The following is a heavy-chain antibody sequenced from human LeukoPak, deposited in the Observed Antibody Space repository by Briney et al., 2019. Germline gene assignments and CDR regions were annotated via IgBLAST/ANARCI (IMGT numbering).Heavy chain of an antibody. J-gene: IGHJ5*02. D-gene: IGHD2-21*01. CDR2: INPNSGGT. CDR3: ARGGPIVVVPRGNWFDP. CDR1: GYTFTGYY. Sequence: ASVKVSCKASGYTFTGYYIHWVRQAPGQGLEWMGWINPNSGGTNYAQKFQGRVTMTRDTSISTAYMELSRLRSDDTAVYYCARGGPIVVVPRGNWFDPWGQGTLVTVSS. V-gene: IGHV1-2*02.